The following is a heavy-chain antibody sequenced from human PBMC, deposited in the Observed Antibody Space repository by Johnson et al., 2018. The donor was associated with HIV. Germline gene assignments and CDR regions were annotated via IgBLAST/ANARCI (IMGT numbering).Heavy chain of an antibody. D-gene: IGHD5-12*01. CDR3: ARQEGWLGAFDI. CDR1: GFSFDDYG. J-gene: IGHJ3*02. V-gene: IGHV3-20*04. Sequence: VQLVESGGGVVQPGGSLRLSCAASGFSFDDYGMSWVRQAPGKGLEWVSGSNWDGGSTDYANSVKGRFTISRDNAKNSLYLQMNSLRAEDTAVYYCARQEGWLGAFDIWGQGTMVTVSS. CDR2: SNWDGGST.